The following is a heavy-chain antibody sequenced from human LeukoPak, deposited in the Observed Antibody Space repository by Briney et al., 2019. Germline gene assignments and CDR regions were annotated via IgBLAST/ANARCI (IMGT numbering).Heavy chain of an antibody. CDR2: INHSGST. CDR3: ARSMRFDP. V-gene: IGHV4-34*01. J-gene: IGHJ5*02. Sequence: PSETLSLTCAVYGGSFSGYYWSWIRQPPGKGLEWIGEINHSGSTNYNPSLKSRVTISVDTSKNQFSLKLSSVTAADTAVYYCARSMRFDPWGQGTLVTVSS. CDR1: GGSFSGYY.